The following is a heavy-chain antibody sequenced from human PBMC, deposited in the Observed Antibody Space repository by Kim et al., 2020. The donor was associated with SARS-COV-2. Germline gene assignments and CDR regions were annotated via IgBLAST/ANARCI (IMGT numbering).Heavy chain of an antibody. CDR3: TRAYCGADCYYWFDP. Sequence: GGSLRLSCTASGFRFADYSINWVRQAPGKGLEWVGFIASKAFGGTREYAASVKGRFSISRDDSKAIAYLQMNGLKTEDTAEYFCTRAYCGADCYYWFDPWGQGTLVPVSS. V-gene: IGHV3-49*04. CDR2: IASKAFGGTR. D-gene: IGHD2-21*02. CDR1: GFRFADYS. J-gene: IGHJ5*02.